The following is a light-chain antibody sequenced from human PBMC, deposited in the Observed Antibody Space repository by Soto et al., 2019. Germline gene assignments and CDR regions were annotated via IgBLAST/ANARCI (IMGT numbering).Light chain of an antibody. Sequence: DIVMTQSPATLSVSPGERATLSCRASQSFXSYFAWYQQKPGQAPRFLXACASTMATDSPARLSGSGSGTEFTLTISSLQSEYFSLYYCQQYKNWPRTFGGGTKVDI. CDR1: QSFXSY. CDR2: CAS. V-gene: IGKV3-15*01. CDR3: QQYKNWPRT. J-gene: IGKJ4*02.